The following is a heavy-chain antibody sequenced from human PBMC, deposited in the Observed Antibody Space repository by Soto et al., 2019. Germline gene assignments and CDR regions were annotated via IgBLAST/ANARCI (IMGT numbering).Heavy chain of an antibody. CDR3: AKVSRKGSAIDFDY. J-gene: IGHJ4*02. CDR1: GYTFSNYD. D-gene: IGHD3-10*01. Sequence: QVQLVQSGAELKKPGVSVKVSSKASGYTFSNYDMNWVRQATGQGPEWIGWVNPNNGDTGYAQKFQGRVTLTTDISTTTAYMELTSLRSEDTAIYYCAKVSRKGSAIDFDYWGQGTLITVSS. V-gene: IGHV1-8*01. CDR2: VNPNNGDT.